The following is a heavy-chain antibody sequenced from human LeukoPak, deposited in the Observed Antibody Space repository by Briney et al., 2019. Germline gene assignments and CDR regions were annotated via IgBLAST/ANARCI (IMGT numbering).Heavy chain of an antibody. J-gene: IGHJ4*02. CDR3: ARLSQQSYAWEGD. V-gene: IGHV3-72*01. CDR1: GFTFSSYE. Sequence: GGSLRLSCAASGFTFSSYEMNWVRQAPGKGLEWVGRTRNKANSYTTEYAASVKGRITISRDDSKNSVSLQLNSLETEDTAVYYCARLSQQSYAWEGDWGQGTLVTVSS. D-gene: IGHD2-2*01. CDR2: TRNKANSYTT.